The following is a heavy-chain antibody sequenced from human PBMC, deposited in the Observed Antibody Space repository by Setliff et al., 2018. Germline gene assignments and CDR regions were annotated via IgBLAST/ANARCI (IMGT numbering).Heavy chain of an antibody. D-gene: IGHD6-19*01. V-gene: IGHV4-34*01. CDR2: INHSGST. CDR3: ARGAVPGWYSFWGY. J-gene: IGHJ4*02. CDR1: GGSFSGYY. Sequence: SETLSLTCAVYGGSFSGYYWSWLRQPPGKGLEWIGEINHSGSTNCNPSLKSRVTISIDESKNQFSLKLDSVTAADTAVYYCARGAVPGWYSFWGYWGQGTLVTV.